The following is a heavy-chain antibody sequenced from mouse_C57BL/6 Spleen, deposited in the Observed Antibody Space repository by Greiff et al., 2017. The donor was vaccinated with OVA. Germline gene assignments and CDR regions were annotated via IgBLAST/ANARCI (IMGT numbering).Heavy chain of an antibody. CDR3: ARSPYGYDRAYYAMDY. V-gene: IGHV1-69*01. J-gene: IGHJ4*01. CDR2: IDPSDSYT. Sequence: VQLQQPGAELVMPGASVKLSCKASGYTFTSYWMHWVKQRPGQGLEWIGEIDPSDSYTNYNQKFKGKSTLTVDKSSSTAYMQPSSLTSEDSAVYYCARSPYGYDRAYYAMDYWGQGTSVTVSS. D-gene: IGHD2-2*01. CDR1: GYTFTSYW.